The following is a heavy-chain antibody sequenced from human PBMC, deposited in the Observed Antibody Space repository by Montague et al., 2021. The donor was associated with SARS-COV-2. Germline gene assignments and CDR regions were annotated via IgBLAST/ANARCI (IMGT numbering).Heavy chain of an antibody. CDR1: GDSISDYY. V-gene: IGHV4-59*01. D-gene: IGHD3-3*01. Sequence: SETLSLTCTVSGDSISDYYWSWIRQPPGMGLEWIGYIFRSGATNYNPPLKSRVIISPDTSKSQFSLRLSSVTAADTAMYYCARTSRGSRYLGVVDVWGQGTTVTVSS. CDR2: IFRSGAT. CDR3: ARTSRGSRYLGVVDV. J-gene: IGHJ6*02.